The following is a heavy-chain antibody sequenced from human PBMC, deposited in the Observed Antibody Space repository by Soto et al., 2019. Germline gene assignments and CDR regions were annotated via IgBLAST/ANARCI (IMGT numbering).Heavy chain of an antibody. D-gene: IGHD2-21*02. CDR1: GFTFSSYG. CDR2: ISYDGSNK. CDR3: AKGQFTVVTPGYFQL. Sequence: PGGSLRLSCAASGFTFSSYGMHWVRQAPGKGLEWVAIISYDGSNKYYADSVKGRFTISRDNSKNTLYLQMNSLRAEDTAVYYCAKGQFTVVTPGYFQLWGQGTLVTVSS. V-gene: IGHV3-30*18. J-gene: IGHJ1*01.